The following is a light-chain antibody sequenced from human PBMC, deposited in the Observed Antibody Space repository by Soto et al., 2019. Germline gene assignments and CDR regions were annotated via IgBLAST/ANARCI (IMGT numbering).Light chain of an antibody. V-gene: IGLV2-14*01. CDR1: NSDVGAFNY. CDR3: SSYTGSTTVV. J-gene: IGLJ2*01. CDR2: EVS. Sequence: QSALTQPASVSGSPGQSNTISCTGTNSDVGAFNYVSWYQQHPGKAPKIMIYEVSNRPSGVSNRFSGSKSGNTASLTISGLQAEDEADYYCSSYTGSTTVVFGGGTKVTVL.